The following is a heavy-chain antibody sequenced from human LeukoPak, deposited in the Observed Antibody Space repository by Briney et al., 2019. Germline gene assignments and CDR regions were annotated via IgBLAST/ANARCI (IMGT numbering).Heavy chain of an antibody. CDR1: GGTFSSYA. CDR2: IIPIFGTA. V-gene: IGHV1-69*05. J-gene: IGHJ3*02. D-gene: IGHD3-16*02. Sequence: ASVKVSCKASGGTFSSYAISWVRQAPGQGLEWMGGIIPIFGTANYAQKFQGRVTITTDESTSTAYMELSSLRSEDTAVCYCARDSGVWGSYRTSAFDIWGQGTMVTVSS. CDR3: ARDSGVWGSYRTSAFDI.